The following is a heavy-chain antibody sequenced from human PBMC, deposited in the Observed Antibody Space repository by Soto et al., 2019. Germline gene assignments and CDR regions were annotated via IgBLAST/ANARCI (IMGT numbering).Heavy chain of an antibody. CDR1: GFTFSSYW. CDR3: ARGLLAARNGLDG. D-gene: IGHD6-6*01. CDR2: INSDGSST. J-gene: IGHJ6*02. Sequence: GGSMRLSCAASGFTFSSYWTHWVRQAPGKGLVWVSRINSDGSSTSYADYVTGRFTISRDNDKHTLYLHMNSLRGEDTAVYYCARGLLAARNGLDGWGQGTTGTVSS. V-gene: IGHV3-74*01.